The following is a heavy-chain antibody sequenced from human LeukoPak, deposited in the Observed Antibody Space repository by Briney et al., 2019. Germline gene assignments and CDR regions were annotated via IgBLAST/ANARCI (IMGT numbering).Heavy chain of an antibody. J-gene: IGHJ4*02. CDR2: TSASGGST. CDR3: AKGPQEYCGSGSCYGQH. Sequence: GGSLRLSCAASAFTFSSYAMAWVRQAPGKGLEWVSGTSASGGSTYYADSVRGRFAISRDNSKNTLYLQMYSLRAGDTAVYFCAKGPQEYCGSGSCYGQHWGQGTLVTVSS. CDR1: AFTFSSYA. V-gene: IGHV3-23*01. D-gene: IGHD2-15*01.